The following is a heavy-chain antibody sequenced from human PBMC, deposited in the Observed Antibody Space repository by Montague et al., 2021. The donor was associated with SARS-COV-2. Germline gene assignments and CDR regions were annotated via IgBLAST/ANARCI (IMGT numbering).Heavy chain of an antibody. D-gene: IGHD6-13*01. CDR1: GFTFSSYG. V-gene: IGHV3-23*01. CDR3: AKKTIAGHGCHNFDS. CDR2: ISGGGDMT. Sequence: SLRLSCAASGFTFSSYGMFWVRQTPGKGLEWVSAISGGGDMTYYADSVKGRFTISRDNSKNTLYLQMNTLRAEDTAVYFCAKKTIAGHGCHNFDSWGQGTLVTVSS. J-gene: IGHJ4*02.